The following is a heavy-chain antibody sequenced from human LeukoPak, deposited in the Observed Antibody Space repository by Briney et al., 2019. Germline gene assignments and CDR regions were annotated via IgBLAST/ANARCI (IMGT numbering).Heavy chain of an antibody. J-gene: IGHJ1*01. CDR1: GGSMSSYY. CDR3: ARDGGSYSDIAEYFQH. V-gene: IGHV4-59*01. D-gene: IGHD4-17*01. Sequence: SSETLSLTCTVSGGSMSSYYWTWIRQPPGKGLEWIGFIHYSGSTYYNPSLKSRVTISLDTSKSQFFLQLTSVTTADTAVYYCARDGGSYSDIAEYFQHWGQGTLVTVSS. CDR2: IHYSGST.